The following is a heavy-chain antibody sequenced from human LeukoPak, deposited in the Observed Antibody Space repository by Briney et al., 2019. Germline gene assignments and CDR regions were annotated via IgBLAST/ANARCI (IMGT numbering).Heavy chain of an antibody. V-gene: IGHV3-48*01. D-gene: IGHD4-17*01. CDR3: ARDLLLTTVTPFDY. J-gene: IGHJ4*02. CDR2: ISSSSSTI. CDR1: GFTFNTYA. Sequence: GGSLRLSCAASGFTFNTYAMNWVRQAPGKRLEWVSYISSSSSTIYYADSVKGRFTISRDDAKNSLYLQMNSLRAEDTAVYYCARDLLLTTVTPFDYWGQGTLVTVSS.